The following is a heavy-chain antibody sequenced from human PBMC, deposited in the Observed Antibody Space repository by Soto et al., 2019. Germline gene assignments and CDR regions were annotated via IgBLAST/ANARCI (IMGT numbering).Heavy chain of an antibody. D-gene: IGHD4-17*01. CDR2: ISSSSSYT. J-gene: IGHJ4*02. CDR3: ATPAGYGDYFDY. Sequence: VGSLRLSCAASGFTFSDYYMSWIRQAPGKGLEWVSYISSSSSYTNYADSVKGRFTISRDNAKNSLKLNSVTAADTAVYYCATPAGYGDYFDYWGQGTLVTVSS. V-gene: IGHV3-11*06. CDR1: GFTFSDYY.